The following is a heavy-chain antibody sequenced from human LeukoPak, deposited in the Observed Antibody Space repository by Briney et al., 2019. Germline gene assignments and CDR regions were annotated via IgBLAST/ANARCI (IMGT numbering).Heavy chain of an antibody. Sequence: PGGSLRLSCVGSGFNVTTNNMYWVRQAPGKGLEWVANIKQDGSEKYYVDSVKGRFTISRDNAKNSLYLQMNSLRAEDTAVYYCARVIAAAVDYWGQGTLVTVSS. J-gene: IGHJ4*02. CDR2: IKQDGSEK. V-gene: IGHV3-7*04. D-gene: IGHD6-13*01. CDR3: ARVIAAAVDY. CDR1: GFNVTTNN.